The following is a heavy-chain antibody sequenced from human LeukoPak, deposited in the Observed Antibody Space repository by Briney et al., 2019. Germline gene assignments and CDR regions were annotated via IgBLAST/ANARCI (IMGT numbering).Heavy chain of an antibody. D-gene: IGHD2-2*01. CDR2: INPNSGGT. V-gene: IGHV1-2*04. Sequence: GASVKVSCKASGYTFTGYYMHWVRQAPGQGLEWMGWINPNSGGTNYAQKFRGWVTMTRDTSISTAYMELSRLRSDDTAVYYCARDKNCSSTSCYKSWFDPWGQGTLVTVSS. CDR1: GYTFTGYY. CDR3: ARDKNCSSTSCYKSWFDP. J-gene: IGHJ5*02.